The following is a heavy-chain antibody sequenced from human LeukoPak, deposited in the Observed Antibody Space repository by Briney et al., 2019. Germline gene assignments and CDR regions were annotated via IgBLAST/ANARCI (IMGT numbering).Heavy chain of an antibody. CDR1: GFTFDDYG. Sequence: GGSLRLSCAASGFTFDDYGMSWVRQAPGKGLEWVSGINWIGGSTGYADSVKGRFTISRDNAKNSLYLQMNSLRAEDTALYYCARGHSSSRYLVDHWGQRAVVSVYS. CDR2: INWIGGST. CDR3: ARGHSSSRYLVDH. J-gene: IGHJ4*02. D-gene: IGHD6-13*01. V-gene: IGHV3-20*04.